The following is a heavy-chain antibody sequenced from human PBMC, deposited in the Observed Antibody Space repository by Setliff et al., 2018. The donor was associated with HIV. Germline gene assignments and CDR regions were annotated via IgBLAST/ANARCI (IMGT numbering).Heavy chain of an antibody. Sequence: SETLSLTCIVSGASIRSYYWAWIRQSPGKGLEWIGYIYYSGSTDYNPSLKSRVTISVDPSKNQFSLKMNSVTAADTAVYYCARASYSYDSTGYLYWGQGTLVTVSS. CDR1: GASIRSYY. J-gene: IGHJ4*02. CDR3: ARASYSYDSTGYLY. CDR2: IYYSGST. V-gene: IGHV4-59*06. D-gene: IGHD3-22*01.